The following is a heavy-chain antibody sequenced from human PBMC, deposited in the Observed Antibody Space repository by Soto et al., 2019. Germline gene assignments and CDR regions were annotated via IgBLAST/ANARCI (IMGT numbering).Heavy chain of an antibody. D-gene: IGHD2-15*01. V-gene: IGHV1-18*01. J-gene: IGHJ4*02. CDR1: GYTFTSYG. CDR3: ARDFGGYCSGGSCYGVQQYYFDY. Sequence: ASVKVSCKASGYTFTSYGISWVRQAPGQGLEWMGWISAYNGNTNYAQKLQGRVTMTTDTSTSTAYMELRSLRSDDTAVYYCARDFGGYCSGGSCYGVQQYYFDYWGQGTLVTVSS. CDR2: ISAYNGNT.